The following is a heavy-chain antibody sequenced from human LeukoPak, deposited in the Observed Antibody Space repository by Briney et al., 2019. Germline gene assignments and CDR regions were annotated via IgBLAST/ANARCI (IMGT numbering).Heavy chain of an antibody. Sequence: SETLSLTFAVYGGSFSGYYWSWIRQPPGKGLEWIGEINHSGSTNYNPSLKSRVTISVDTSKNQFSLKLSSVTAADTAVYYCASRSVTTPYGMDVWGQGTTVTVSS. CDR3: ASRSVTTPYGMDV. CDR1: GGSFSGYY. J-gene: IGHJ6*02. V-gene: IGHV4-34*01. D-gene: IGHD4-17*01. CDR2: INHSGST.